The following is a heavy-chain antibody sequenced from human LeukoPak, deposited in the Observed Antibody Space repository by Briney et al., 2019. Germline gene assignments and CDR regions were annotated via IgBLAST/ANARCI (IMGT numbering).Heavy chain of an antibody. Sequence: GGSLRLSCEASGVTFINYALHWGRQAPGRGVEWVAIISYEGGINKYYAASVKGRFTISRDNSKNTLYLQMNSLRGEDTAVYYCTRDWSAAGGFDSWGEGTLVTVSS. CDR1: GVTFINYA. CDR3: TRDWSAAGGFDS. J-gene: IGHJ4*02. CDR2: ISYEGGINK. V-gene: IGHV3-30-3*01. D-gene: IGHD6-13*01.